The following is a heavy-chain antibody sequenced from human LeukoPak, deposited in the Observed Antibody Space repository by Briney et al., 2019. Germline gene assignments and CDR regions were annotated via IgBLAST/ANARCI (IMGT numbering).Heavy chain of an antibody. J-gene: IGHJ4*02. CDR3: AREPGAGTDY. CDR1: GGSISTSSYY. Sequence: SETLSLTCTVSGGSISTSSYYWGWIRQPPGKGLEWIGNIYYSGSTYYNPSLRSRVTISVDTSKNQFSLKLSSVTAADTAVYYCAREPGAGTDYWGQGTLVTASS. CDR2: IYYSGST. V-gene: IGHV4-39*07. D-gene: IGHD6-13*01.